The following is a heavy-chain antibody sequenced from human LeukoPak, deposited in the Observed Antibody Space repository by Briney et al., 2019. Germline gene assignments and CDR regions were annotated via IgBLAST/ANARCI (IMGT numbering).Heavy chain of an antibody. CDR1: GGSISSSSYY. CDR2: IYYSGST. CDR3: ARSYNWNDEYYFDY. V-gene: IGHV4-39*07. J-gene: IGHJ4*02. D-gene: IGHD1-1*01. Sequence: PSETLSLTCTVSGGSISSSSYYWGWIRQPPGKGLEWIGSIYYSGSTYYNPSLKSRVTISVDTSKNQFSLKLSSVTAADTAVYYCARSYNWNDEYYFDYWGQGTLVTVSS.